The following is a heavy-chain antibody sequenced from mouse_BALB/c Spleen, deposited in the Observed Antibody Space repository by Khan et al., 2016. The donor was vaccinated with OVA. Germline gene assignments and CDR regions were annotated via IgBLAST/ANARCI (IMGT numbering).Heavy chain of an antibody. CDR3: GRCVSLLYGSGWFAY. CDR1: GFNIKDTY. D-gene: IGHD1-1*01. V-gene: IGHV14-3*02. CDR2: IDPANGDT. J-gene: IGHJ3*01. Sequence: VQLQQSGAALVKPGASVKLSCTASGFNIKDTYIHWVKQRPEQGLEWIGRIDPANGDTKCDPKFQGKATIRSDTSSNTAYLQLSSLTSAATAVYYCGRCVSLLYGSGWFAYWGQGTLVTVSA.